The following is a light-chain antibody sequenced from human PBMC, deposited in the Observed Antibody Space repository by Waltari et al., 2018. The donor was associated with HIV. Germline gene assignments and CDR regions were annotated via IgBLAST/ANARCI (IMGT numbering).Light chain of an antibody. J-gene: IGLJ3*02. CDR3: QSYDSTLSAWV. V-gene: IGLV1-40*01. CDR1: RSNIGAGYE. Sequence: QSVLRQPPSVSGAPGQRVTISCTGSRSNIGAGYEVHWYQQLPGAAPKLLIFGYRNRPPGVPDRFSGSKSGTSASLAISGLQAEDEADYYCQSYDSTLSAWVFGGGTKLTVL. CDR2: GYR.